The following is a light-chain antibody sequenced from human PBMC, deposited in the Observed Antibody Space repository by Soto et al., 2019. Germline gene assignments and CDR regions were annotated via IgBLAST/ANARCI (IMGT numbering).Light chain of an antibody. CDR2: DVS. CDR3: CSSAGTYTSV. CDR1: SSDVGGYNY. Sequence: QSALTQPRSVSGSPGQSVTISCTGTSSDVGGYNYVSWYQQHPGKAPKLIIYDVSKRPSGVPDRFSGSKSGNTASLTISGLQAEDEADHYCCSSAGTYTSVFGGGTKLTVL. V-gene: IGLV2-11*01. J-gene: IGLJ3*02.